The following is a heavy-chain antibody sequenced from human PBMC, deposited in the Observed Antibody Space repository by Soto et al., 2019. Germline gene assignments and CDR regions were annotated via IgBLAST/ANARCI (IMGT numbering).Heavy chain of an antibody. J-gene: IGHJ6*02. CDR2: MKPTGGGST. D-gene: IGHD3-10*01. CDR3: ASDYGSGIEMDV. CDR1: GYSFTGYY. V-gene: IGHV1-46*01. Sequence: ASGKVSCKASGYSFTGYYVHWVRQAPGQGLEWMGVMKPTGGGSTTYAQRFQGRITVTRDTSTSTVFMQLVSLTSDDSAVYYCASDYGSGIEMDVWGQGTRVTVSS.